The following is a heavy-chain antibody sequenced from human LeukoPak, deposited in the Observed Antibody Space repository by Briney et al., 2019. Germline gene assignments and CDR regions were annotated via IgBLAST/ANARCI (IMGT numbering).Heavy chain of an antibody. J-gene: IGHJ4*02. CDR3: TRVYGDYSIDY. CDR1: GASITGTTYY. V-gene: IGHV4-39*01. Sequence: SETLSLTCTVSGASITGTTYYWDWIRQPPGKGLEWIGSVSYSRNTYNPSLKSRATISVDTSKNQFSLKLNSVTAADTAVYYCTRVYGDYSIDYWGQGTLVTVSS. D-gene: IGHD4-17*01. CDR2: VSYSRNT.